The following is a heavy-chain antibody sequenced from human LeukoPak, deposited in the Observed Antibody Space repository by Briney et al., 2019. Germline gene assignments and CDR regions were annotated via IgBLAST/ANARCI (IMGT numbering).Heavy chain of an antibody. CDR2: IKSKADGGIA. J-gene: IGHJ4*02. V-gene: IGHV3-15*01. CDR1: GFTFSSYR. D-gene: IGHD3-3*01. CDR3: ITVDLTIWEYYLDY. Sequence: GGSLRLSCAVSGFTFSSYRMNWVRQAPGKGLEWVGRIKSKADGGIADYAAPVKGRFTISRDDSKKTLFLQINGLKAEDTAIYYCITVDLTIWEYYLDYWGQGILVTISS.